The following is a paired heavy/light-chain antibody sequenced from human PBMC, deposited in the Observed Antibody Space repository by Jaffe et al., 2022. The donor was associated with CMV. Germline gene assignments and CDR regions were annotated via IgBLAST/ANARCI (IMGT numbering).Heavy chain of an antibody. CDR3: ARRRFEGQLDY. V-gene: IGHV4-59*01. J-gene: IGHJ4*02. D-gene: IGHD3-3*01. CDR2: IYYSGST. Sequence: QVQLRESGPGLVKPSETLSLTCTVSGGSISNYYWSWIRQPPGKGLEWIGNIYYSGSTDYNLSLKSRVTISVDMSKTQFSLRLSSVTAADTAVYYCARRRFEGQLDYWGQGTLVTVSS. CDR1: GGSISNYY.
Light chain of an antibody. V-gene: IGKV2-28*01. Sequence: DIVMTQSPLSLPVTPGEPASISCRSSQSLLHVNGYNYLHWYLQKPGKSPQLLIYLGSNRASGVPDRFSGSGSDTDFTLKISRVEAEDVGVYYCMQALQTPYTFGQGTKLEIK. J-gene: IGKJ2*01. CDR3: MQALQTPYT. CDR1: QSLLHVNGYNY. CDR2: LGS.